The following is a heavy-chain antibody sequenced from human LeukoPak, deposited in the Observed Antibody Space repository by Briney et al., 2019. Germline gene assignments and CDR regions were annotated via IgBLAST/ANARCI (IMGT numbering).Heavy chain of an antibody. J-gene: IGHJ5*01. CDR3: ARDVPKHWFD. CDR1: VITFGNNW. CDR2: INSDGGGA. V-gene: IGHV3-74*01. Sequence: GGSLRLSCADSVITFGNNWRHWVRQARGEGRGWISRINSDGGGAVYADCVKGRFTGSRENATNTLYLQPHSLRAEDTAVYYCARDVPKHWFD.